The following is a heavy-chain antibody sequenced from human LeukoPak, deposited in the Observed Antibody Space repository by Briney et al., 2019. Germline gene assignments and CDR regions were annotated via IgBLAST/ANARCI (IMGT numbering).Heavy chain of an antibody. V-gene: IGHV3-7*01. Sequence: QAGGSLRLSCAASGFTFSSYWMSWVRQAPGKGLEWVANIKLDGSEKYYVDSVKGRFTISRDNAKNSVYLQMNSLRAEDTAVYYCASYYYGSGSYYGAFDYWGQGTLVTVSS. CDR2: IKLDGSEK. CDR3: ASYYYGSGSYYGAFDY. D-gene: IGHD3-10*01. CDR1: GFTFSSYW. J-gene: IGHJ4*02.